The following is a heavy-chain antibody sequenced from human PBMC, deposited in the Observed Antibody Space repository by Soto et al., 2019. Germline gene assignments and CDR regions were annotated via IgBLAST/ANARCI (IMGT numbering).Heavy chain of an antibody. D-gene: IGHD2-15*01. CDR1: GFTFSTYW. Sequence: GGSLRLSCAASGFTFSTYWMSWVRQAPGKGLEWVANIKQDGSEKYYVDSVKGRFTISRDNAKNSLFLQMNSLRAEDTAMYYCASITPLGYCFGGSCYPAAFEYWGQGTLVTVSS. J-gene: IGHJ4*02. CDR2: IKQDGSEK. V-gene: IGHV3-7*01. CDR3: ASITPLGYCFGGSCYPAAFEY.